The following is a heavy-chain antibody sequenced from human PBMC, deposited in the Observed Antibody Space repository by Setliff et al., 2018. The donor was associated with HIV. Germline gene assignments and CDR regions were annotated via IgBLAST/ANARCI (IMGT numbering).Heavy chain of an antibody. J-gene: IGHJ4*02. CDR3: ARADSSTWSHYFDY. V-gene: IGHV4-61*02. Sequence: SETLSLTCTVSGGSISSGIHYWNWIRQPAGKGLEWIGRIYSSGSTNYNPSLKSRVTISADTSKNQSSLKLSSVTAADTALYYCARADSSTWSHYFDYWGQGTLVTVSS. CDR2: IYSSGST. D-gene: IGHD6-6*01. CDR1: GGSISSGIHY.